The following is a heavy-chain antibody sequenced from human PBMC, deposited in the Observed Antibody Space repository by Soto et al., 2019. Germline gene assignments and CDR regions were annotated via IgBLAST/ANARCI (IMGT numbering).Heavy chain of an antibody. J-gene: IGHJ4*02. CDR2: IRSRDFGGTP. CDR3: DRGGRGGSWNSPSQASDS. D-gene: IGHD2-15*01. CDR1: GFTFGDYA. Sequence: EVQVVESGGGLVQPGRSLRLSCSTSGFTFGDYALSWVRQAPGKGLEWIGFIRSRDFGGTPAYAASVIGRFTISRDDSKCFAKLKMTSAKNEDTAVYSCDRGGRGGSWNSPSQASDSWGQGTLSPASS. V-gene: IGHV3-49*04.